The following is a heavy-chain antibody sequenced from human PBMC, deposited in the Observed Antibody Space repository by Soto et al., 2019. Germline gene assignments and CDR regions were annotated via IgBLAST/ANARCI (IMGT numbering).Heavy chain of an antibody. CDR3: ARVPYIAAAGKEDY. J-gene: IGHJ4*02. CDR2: MNPNSGNT. D-gene: IGHD6-13*01. V-gene: IGHV1-8*01. Sequence: GASXKVSCKASGYTFTRYEINWVRQATGQGLEWMGWMNPNSGNTGYAQKFQGRVTMTRNTSISTAYMELSSLRSEDTAVYYCARVPYIAAAGKEDYWARGTLVTVSS. CDR1: GYTFTRYE.